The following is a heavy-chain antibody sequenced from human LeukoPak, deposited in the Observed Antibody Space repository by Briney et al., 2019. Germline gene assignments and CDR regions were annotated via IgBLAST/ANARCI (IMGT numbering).Heavy chain of an antibody. CDR2: INTGDNT. Sequence: GGSLRLSCAASGFTLTNNDLAWVRQAPGKGLEWVSGINTGDNTYHLDSVRGRFTIYRDISKDTVYLQMNGLRVEDTAVYYCAKTRNGEWHSDLDHWGQGTLVTVSS. V-gene: IGHV3-23*01. CDR1: GFTLTNND. D-gene: IGHD1-1*01. J-gene: IGHJ4*02. CDR3: AKTRNGEWHSDLDH.